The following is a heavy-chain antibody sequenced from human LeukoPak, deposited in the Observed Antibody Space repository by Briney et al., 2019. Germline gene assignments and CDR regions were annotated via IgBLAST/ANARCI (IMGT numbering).Heavy chain of an antibody. Sequence: PWGSLRLSCAASGFTFSSYWMSWVRQAPGKGLEWVANIKQDGSEKYYVDSVKGRFTISRDNAKNSLYLQMNSLRAEDTAVYYCARDYSITGTNGASDIWGPGKIGTVSS. D-gene: IGHD1-20*01. V-gene: IGHV3-7*01. CDR1: GFTFSSYW. J-gene: IGHJ3*02. CDR2: IKQDGSEK. CDR3: ARDYSITGTNGASDI.